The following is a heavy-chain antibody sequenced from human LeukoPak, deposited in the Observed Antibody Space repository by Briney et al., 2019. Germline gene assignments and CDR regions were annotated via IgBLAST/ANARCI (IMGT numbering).Heavy chain of an antibody. CDR2: INQDGSEK. J-gene: IGHJ3*02. CDR1: GFTFSSHW. D-gene: IGHD6-13*01. CDR3: ARDSEHSSSFAFDI. Sequence: GGSLRLSCAASGFTFSSHWMSWVRQAPGKGLEWVANINQDGSEKSYVDSVKGRFTISRDNAKNSQFLQMNSLGVEDTTVYYCARDSEHSSSFAFDIWGQGTMVTVSS. V-gene: IGHV3-7*01.